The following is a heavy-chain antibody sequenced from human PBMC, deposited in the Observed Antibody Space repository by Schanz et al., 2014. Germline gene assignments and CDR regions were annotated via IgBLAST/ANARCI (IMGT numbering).Heavy chain of an antibody. J-gene: IGHJ4*02. CDR1: GSPFRNYG. CDR2: ISGDGGST. D-gene: IGHD3-3*01. Sequence: EVQVVESGGDFVQSGGSLRLSCAVSGSPFRNYGMGWVRQAPGKGLEWVSAISGDGGSTYYADSVKGRFTISRDNSKNTVYLQMNSLRAEDTAIYYCAKEVRIVLRDWLPTPDFDYWGQGTLVTVSS. V-gene: IGHV3-23*04. CDR3: AKEVRIVLRDWLPTPDFDY.